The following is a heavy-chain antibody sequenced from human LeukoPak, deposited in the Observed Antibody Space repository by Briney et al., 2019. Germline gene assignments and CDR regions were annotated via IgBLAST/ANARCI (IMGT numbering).Heavy chain of an antibody. CDR3: ARSRGFFDC. CDR1: GFTVSSKY. J-gene: IGHJ4*02. D-gene: IGHD3-10*01. Sequence: GGSLRLSYAASGFTVSSKYMSWVRQAPGRGLEWVSVIYSGGDTYYADSVKGRFTISRDNSKNMLYLQMNSLRVEDTAVYYCARSRGFFDCWGQGTLVTVSS. V-gene: IGHV3-53*01. CDR2: IYSGGDT.